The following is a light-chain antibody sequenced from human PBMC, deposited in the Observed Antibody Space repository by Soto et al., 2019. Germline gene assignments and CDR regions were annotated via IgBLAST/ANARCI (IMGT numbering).Light chain of an antibody. Sequence: EIVMTQSPATLSVSPGERATLSCRASESVSRCLAWYQQKPGQAPRLLIYDASNRATGIPARFSGSGSGTEFTLTISSLQSEDLALYYCQQYNNWPPITVGQGTRLEIK. CDR3: QQYNNWPPIT. CDR2: DAS. V-gene: IGKV3D-15*01. J-gene: IGKJ5*01. CDR1: ESVSRC.